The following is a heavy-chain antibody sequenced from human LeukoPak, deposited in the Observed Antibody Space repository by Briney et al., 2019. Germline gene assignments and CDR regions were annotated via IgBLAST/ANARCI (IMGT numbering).Heavy chain of an antibody. CDR3: ASHSGTRSYLDV. V-gene: IGHV4-4*09. CDR1: GDSSRIYY. CDR2: IHTSGST. Sequence: PSETLSLTCTVSGDSSRIYYWSWFRQTPGKGLEWLGYIHTSGSTTYNPSLRGRVAISLDTSKNHFSLRLSSAAAADSAVYYCASHSGTRSYLDVWGQGALVTVSS. D-gene: IGHD3-10*01. J-gene: IGHJ4*02.